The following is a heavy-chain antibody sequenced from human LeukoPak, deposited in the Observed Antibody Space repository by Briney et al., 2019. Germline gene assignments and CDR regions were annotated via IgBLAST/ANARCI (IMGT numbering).Heavy chain of an antibody. V-gene: IGHV3-74*01. CDR2: INNDGTTT. CDR1: GFTLSSYW. J-gene: IGHJ4*02. Sequence: GGSLRLSCAASGFTLSSYWMYWVRQVPGKGLVWVSRINNDGTTTNYADSVKGRFAISRDNAKNSLYLEMNSLRADDTAVYYCARGFKGHSGYWGQGTLVTVSS. D-gene: IGHD2-21*01. CDR3: ARGFKGHSGY.